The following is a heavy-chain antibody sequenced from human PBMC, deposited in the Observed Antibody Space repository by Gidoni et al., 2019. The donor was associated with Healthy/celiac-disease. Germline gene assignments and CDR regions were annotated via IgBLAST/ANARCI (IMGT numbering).Heavy chain of an antibody. J-gene: IGHJ2*01. CDR1: GFTFSSYG. Sequence: QVQLVESGGGVVQPGRSLTLSCAPSGFTFSSYGMHWVRQAPGKGLEWVAVISYDGSNKYYADSVKGRFTISRDNSKNTLYLQMNSLRAEDTAVYYCAKARGNWYFDLWGRGTLVTVSS. CDR3: AKARGNWYFDL. V-gene: IGHV3-30*18. CDR2: ISYDGSNK.